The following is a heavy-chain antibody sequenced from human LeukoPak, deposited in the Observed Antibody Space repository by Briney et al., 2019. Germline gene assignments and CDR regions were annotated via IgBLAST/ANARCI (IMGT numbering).Heavy chain of an antibody. D-gene: IGHD4-11*01. Sequence: GGSLRLSCAAPGFTFSSYWMHWVRQAPGKGPVWVSRIKTGGSKTNYADSVKGRFTISRDNAKNTLYLQMNSLRAEDTAVYYCARAGYGNAFDIWGQGTMVTVSS. V-gene: IGHV3-74*01. CDR3: ARAGYGNAFDI. J-gene: IGHJ3*02. CDR1: GFTFSSYW. CDR2: IKTGGSKT.